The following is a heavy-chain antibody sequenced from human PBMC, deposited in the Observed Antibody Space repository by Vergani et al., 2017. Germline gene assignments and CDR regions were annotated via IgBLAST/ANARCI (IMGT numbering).Heavy chain of an antibody. CDR3: ATGGSLRLKEIRGVGQDAFDI. Sequence: QVQLVQSGAEVKKPGASVKVSCKVSGYTLTEFSMHWVRQAPGKGLEWMGGFDPEDGETIYAQKFQGRVTMTEDTSTDTSYMELSSLRSEDTAVYYCATGGSLRLKEIRGVGQDAFDIWGQGAMVTVSS. D-gene: IGHD5-12*01. CDR2: FDPEDGET. J-gene: IGHJ3*02. CDR1: GYTLTEFS. V-gene: IGHV1-24*01.